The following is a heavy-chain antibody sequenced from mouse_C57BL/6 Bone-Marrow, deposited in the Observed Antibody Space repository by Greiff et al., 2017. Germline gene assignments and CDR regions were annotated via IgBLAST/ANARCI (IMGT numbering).Heavy chain of an antibody. J-gene: IGHJ2*01. V-gene: IGHV1-80*01. CDR3: ARRCDYYFDY. CDR2: IYPGDGDT. CDR1: GYAFSSYW. Sequence: VQLQQSGAELVKPGASVKISCKASGYAFSSYWLNWVKQRPGTGLEWIGQIYPGDGDTNYNGTFTGKATLTADKSSSTAYMQLSSLTSEDSAVYFCARRCDYYFDYWGQGTTLTVSS.